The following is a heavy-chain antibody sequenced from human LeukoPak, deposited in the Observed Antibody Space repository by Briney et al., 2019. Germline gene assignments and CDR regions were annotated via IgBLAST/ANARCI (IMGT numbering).Heavy chain of an antibody. Sequence: SETLSLTCAVYGGSFSGYYWSWIRQPPGKGLEWLGEINHRGSTNYNPSLKSRVTISVDTSKNQFSLKLSSVTAADTAVYYCARGGVAVAGLDYWGQGTLVTVSS. CDR1: GGSFSGYY. CDR2: INHRGST. D-gene: IGHD6-19*01. CDR3: ARGGVAVAGLDY. J-gene: IGHJ4*02. V-gene: IGHV4-34*01.